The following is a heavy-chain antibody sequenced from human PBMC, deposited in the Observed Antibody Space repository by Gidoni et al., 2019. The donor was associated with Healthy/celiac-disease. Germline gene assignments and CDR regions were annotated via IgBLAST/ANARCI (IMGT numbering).Heavy chain of an antibody. Sequence: EVQLVESGGGLVKPGGSLRLSCAASGVTLSSYSMNWVRQAPGKGLEWVSSISSSSSYIYYADSVKGRFTISRDNPKNSLYLQMNSLRAEDTAVYYCARDPGIAAAGVGSGYWGQGTLVTVSS. V-gene: IGHV3-21*01. CDR3: ARDPGIAAAGVGSGY. CDR1: GVTLSSYS. CDR2: ISSSSSYI. D-gene: IGHD6-13*01. J-gene: IGHJ4*02.